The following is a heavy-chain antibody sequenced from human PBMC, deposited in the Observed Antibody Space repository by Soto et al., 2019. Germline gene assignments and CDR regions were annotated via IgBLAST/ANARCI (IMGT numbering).Heavy chain of an antibody. D-gene: IGHD6-6*01. CDR2: IIPIFGKA. V-gene: IGHV1-69*13. CDR1: GGTFSSYA. CDR3: AREEARRSRWFDP. Sequence: ASVKVSCKASGGTFSSYAISWVRQAPGQGLEWMGGIIPIFGKANYAQKFQGRVTITADESTSTAYMELSSLRSEDTAVYYCAREEARRSRWFDPWGQGTLVTVSS. J-gene: IGHJ5*02.